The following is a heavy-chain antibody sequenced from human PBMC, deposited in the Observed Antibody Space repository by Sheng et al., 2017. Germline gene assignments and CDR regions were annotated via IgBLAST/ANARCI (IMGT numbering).Heavy chain of an antibody. CDR3: ARARQLSGSYYVSYYYYYMDV. J-gene: IGHJ6*03. CDR2: IIPILGIA. Sequence: QVQLVQSGAEVKKPGSSVKVSCKASGGTFSSYAISWVRQAPGQGLEWMGGIIPILGIANYAQKFQGRVTITADKSTSTAYMELSSLRSEDTAVYYCARARQLSGSYYVSYYYYYMDVWGKGTTVTVSS. V-gene: IGHV1-69*04. D-gene: IGHD1-26*01. CDR1: GGTFSSYA.